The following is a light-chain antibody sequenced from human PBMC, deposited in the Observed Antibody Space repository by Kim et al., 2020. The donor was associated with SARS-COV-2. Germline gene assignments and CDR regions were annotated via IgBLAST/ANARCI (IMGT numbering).Light chain of an antibody. V-gene: IGLV1-51*01. CDR1: SCNSGSNL. CDR2: DND. CDR3: GTWDSSLSAGV. J-gene: IGLJ3*02. Sequence: GRKDTIACSGRSCNSGSNLLSCNQHLPGTAPNLLIYDNDERPSGNPDRFFGSKSGTSATLVIIELQTGDEADYYCGTWDSSLSAGVFGGGTQLTVL.